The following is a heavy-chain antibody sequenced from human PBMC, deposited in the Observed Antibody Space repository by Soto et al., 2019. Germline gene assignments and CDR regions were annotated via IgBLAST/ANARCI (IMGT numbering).Heavy chain of an antibody. CDR1: GGSISSGDYY. V-gene: IGHV4-30-4*01. D-gene: IGHD2-21*02. CDR3: ARKTHFDTAIDY. CDR2: IYYSGST. Sequence: TLSLTCTVSGGSISSGDYYWSWIRQPPGKGLEWIGYIYYSGSTYYNPSLKSRVTITVDTSKNQFSLKLSSVTAADTAVYYCARKTHFDTAIDYWGQGTLVTVSS. J-gene: IGHJ4*02.